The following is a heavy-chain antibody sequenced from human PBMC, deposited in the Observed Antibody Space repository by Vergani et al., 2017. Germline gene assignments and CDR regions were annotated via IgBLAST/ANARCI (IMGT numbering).Heavy chain of an antibody. CDR1: GYIFSNFW. CDR2: IYPGDSEV. D-gene: IGHD3-10*01. J-gene: IGHJ3*01. CDR3: ASGGHGSENGGALQL. Sequence: EKQLVQSGSETKKPGESLKISCQAFGYIFSNFWIGWVRQRPGRGLEWMVIIYPGDSEVKSNPTFRCQVIFSVDTSVNTAYLQWRSLQASDTATYCCASGGHGSENGGALQLWGQGTNITVSS. V-gene: IGHV5-51*01.